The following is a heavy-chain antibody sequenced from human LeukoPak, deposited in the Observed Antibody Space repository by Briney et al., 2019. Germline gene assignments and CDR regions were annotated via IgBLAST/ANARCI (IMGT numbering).Heavy chain of an antibody. J-gene: IGHJ5*02. Sequence: KPSETLSLTCAVYGGSFRGYYWSWFRQPPGKGLEWIGEINHSGSTNYNPSLKSRVTISVDTSKNQFSLKLSSVTAADTAVYYCARDPRMNTVSTSFGFDPWGQGTLVTVSS. CDR1: GGSFRGYY. CDR2: INHSGST. D-gene: IGHD4-11*01. CDR3: ARDPRMNTVSTSFGFDP. V-gene: IGHV4-34*01.